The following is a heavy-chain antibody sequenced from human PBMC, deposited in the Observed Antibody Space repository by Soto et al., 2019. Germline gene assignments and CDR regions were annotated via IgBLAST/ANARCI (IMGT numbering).Heavy chain of an antibody. D-gene: IGHD1-26*01. CDR1: GSIFIGYG. V-gene: IGHV3-33*06. Sequence: GGSLRLSCVVPGSIFIGYGMHWVRQAPGKGLEWVAVIWHDGSEIYYADSVKGRFTISRDNSKNTLYLQMNSLRAEDTAVYYCAKALGSYYDGLLLLYYYGMDVWGQGTTVTVSS. J-gene: IGHJ6*02. CDR2: IWHDGSEI. CDR3: AKALGSYYDGLLLLYYYGMDV.